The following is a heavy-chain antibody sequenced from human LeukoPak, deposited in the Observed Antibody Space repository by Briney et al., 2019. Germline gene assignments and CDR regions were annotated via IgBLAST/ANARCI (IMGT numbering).Heavy chain of an antibody. D-gene: IGHD1-14*01. CDR1: GYTFSSFG. CDR2: IAVYNGNT. CDR3: ARDQLVLPRGISGY. J-gene: IGHJ4*02. V-gene: IGHV1-18*01. Sequence: ASVKVSCKASGYTFSSFGISWVRQAPGQGLEWMGWIAVYNGNTNYAQKFQGRLTMTTDTSTSTAYMELRSLRPDDTALYFCARDQLVLPRGISGYWGQGTLVTVSS.